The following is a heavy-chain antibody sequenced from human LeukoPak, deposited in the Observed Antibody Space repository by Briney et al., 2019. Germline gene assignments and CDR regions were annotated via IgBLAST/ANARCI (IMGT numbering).Heavy chain of an antibody. CDR2: ISGSGGST. D-gene: IGHD2-15*01. J-gene: IGHJ3*02. Sequence: GGSLRLSCAASGFTFSSYAMSWVRQAPGKGLEWVSAISGSGGSTYYADSVKGRCTISRDNSKNTLYLQMNSLRAEDTAVYYCAKGWGIVVVVAATNAFDIWGQGTMVTVSS. V-gene: IGHV3-23*01. CDR3: AKGWGIVVVVAATNAFDI. CDR1: GFTFSSYA.